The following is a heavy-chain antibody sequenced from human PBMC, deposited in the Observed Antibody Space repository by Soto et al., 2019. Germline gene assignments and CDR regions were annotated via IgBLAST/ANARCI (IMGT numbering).Heavy chain of an antibody. CDR3: ARSGSSSSCYDY. V-gene: IGHV3-72*01. CDR1: GFTFSDHY. J-gene: IGHJ4*02. Sequence: EVQLVESGGVLVRPGGSLRLSCAASGFTFSDHYIDWVRQAPGKGPEWVGRTRKKGNSYTTDYAASVKGRFTISRDDSKNSLYLQMDSLKTEDSAVYFCARSGSSSSCYDYWGQGTLVTVSS. CDR2: TRKKGNSYTT. D-gene: IGHD2-2*01.